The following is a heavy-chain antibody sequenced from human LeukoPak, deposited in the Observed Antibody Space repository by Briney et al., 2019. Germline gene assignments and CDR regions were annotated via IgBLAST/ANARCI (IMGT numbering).Heavy chain of an antibody. CDR1: GYIFTAYY. V-gene: IGHV1-2*02. J-gene: IGHJ4*02. Sequence: ASVKVSCKASGYIFTAYYMHWVRQAPGQGPEWMGWINGNSGGTNYAQKFRGRVTMTRDTSITAAYMEVSGLRSDDTAVYFCARGEIDGPDFDQWGQGTLVTVSS. D-gene: IGHD5-24*01. CDR2: INGNSGGT. CDR3: ARGEIDGPDFDQ.